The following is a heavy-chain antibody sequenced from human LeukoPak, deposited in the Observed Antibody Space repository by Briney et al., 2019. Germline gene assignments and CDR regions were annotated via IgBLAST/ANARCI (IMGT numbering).Heavy chain of an antibody. D-gene: IGHD6-13*01. V-gene: IGHV1-46*01. J-gene: IGHJ4*02. CDR2: INPDGGST. CDR3: ARAPRNSSTMLDF. Sequence: ASVKVACKASGYTFTSYWIQWVRQAPGQGLEWMGLINPDGGSTAYAHRFQGRVIMTRDTSTSTAYMDLSSLRSEDTAVYHCARAPRNSSTMLDFWGQGTLVTISS. CDR1: GYTFTSYW.